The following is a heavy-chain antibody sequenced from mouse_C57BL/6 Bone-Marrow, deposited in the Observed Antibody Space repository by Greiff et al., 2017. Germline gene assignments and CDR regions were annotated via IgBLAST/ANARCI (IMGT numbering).Heavy chain of an antibody. D-gene: IGHD2-4*01. CDR2: IYPRSGNT. V-gene: IGHV1-81*01. J-gene: IGHJ4*01. Sequence: QVQLQQSGAELARPGASVKLSCKASGYTFTSYGISWVKQRTGQGLEWSGEIYPRSGNTYYNQKLKGKATLPVDQSSSTAYMQLNILTSEDSAVEYCARGYDYDYAMDYWGQGTTVTVSS. CDR3: ARGYDYDYAMDY. CDR1: GYTFTSYG.